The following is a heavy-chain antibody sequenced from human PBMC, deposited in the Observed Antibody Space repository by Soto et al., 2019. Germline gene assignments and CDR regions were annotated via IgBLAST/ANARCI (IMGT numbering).Heavy chain of an antibody. V-gene: IGHV5-51*01. CDR3: ARPVSSGWYPADAFDI. CDR2: IYPGDSDT. J-gene: IGHJ3*02. D-gene: IGHD6-19*01. CDR1: GYSFTSYW. Sequence: GESLKISCKCSGYSFTSYWIGWVRQMPGKGLEWMGIIYPGDSDTSYSPSFQGQVTISADKSISTAYLQWSSLKASDTAMYYCARPVSSGWYPADAFDIWGQGTMVTVSS.